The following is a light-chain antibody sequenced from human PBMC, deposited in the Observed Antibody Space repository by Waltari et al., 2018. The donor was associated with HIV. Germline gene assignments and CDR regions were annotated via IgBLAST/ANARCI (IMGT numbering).Light chain of an antibody. J-gene: IGKJ3*01. CDR1: KSVLNTSNNKNY. CDR3: QQFSTTPC. CDR2: WAP. V-gene: IGKV4-1*01. Sequence: DIVMTQSPDSLAVSLGERATINCKTSKSVLNTSNNKNYLAWYQHKQGQPPRLLIYWAPTRHSGVPDRFCGSGSGTDFSLTITSEQAEDVAVYYCQQFSTTPCFGPGTKVHI.